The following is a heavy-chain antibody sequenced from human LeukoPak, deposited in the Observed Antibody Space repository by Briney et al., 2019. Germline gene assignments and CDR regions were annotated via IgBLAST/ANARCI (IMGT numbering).Heavy chain of an antibody. V-gene: IGHV3-21*01. CDR3: AREWKTYYYGSGSYYFDY. Sequence: GGSLRLSCAASGLIFSSYSMSWVRQAPGKGLEWVSSISSSSSYIYYADSAKGRFTISRDNAKNSLYLQMNSLRAEDTAVYYCAREWKTYYYGSGSYYFDYWGQGTLVTVSS. CDR1: GLIFSSYS. CDR2: ISSSSSYI. D-gene: IGHD3-10*01. J-gene: IGHJ4*02.